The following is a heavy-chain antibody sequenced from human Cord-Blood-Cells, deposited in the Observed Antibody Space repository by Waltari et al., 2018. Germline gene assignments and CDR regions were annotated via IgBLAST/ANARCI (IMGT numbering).Heavy chain of an antibody. D-gene: IGHD6-13*01. CDR1: GYTFTGHY. V-gene: IGHV1-2*05. Sequence: QVQLVQSGAEVKKPGASVKVSCKASGYTFTGHYMHWVRQAPGQGLEWMGRINPNKCCTNYAQKFQGMVTMTRETSISTAYMERSRLRSDDTVVYCCARGRTVAATADAFDIWGQGTMVTVSS. CDR2: INPNKCCT. J-gene: IGHJ3*02. CDR3: ARGRTVAATADAFDI.